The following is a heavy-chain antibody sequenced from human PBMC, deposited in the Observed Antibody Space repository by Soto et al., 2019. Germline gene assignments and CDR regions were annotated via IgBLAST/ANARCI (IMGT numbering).Heavy chain of an antibody. D-gene: IGHD1-20*01. J-gene: IGHJ6*02. CDR1: GYTFTSYD. Sequence: GASVKVSCKASGYTFTSYDINWVRQAPGQGLEWMGWISAYNGNTNYAQKLQGRVTMTTDTSTSTAYMELRSLRSDDTAVYYCARYNWNGAYYYYGMDVWGQGTTVTVSS. CDR3: ARYNWNGAYYYYGMDV. V-gene: IGHV1-18*01. CDR2: ISAYNGNT.